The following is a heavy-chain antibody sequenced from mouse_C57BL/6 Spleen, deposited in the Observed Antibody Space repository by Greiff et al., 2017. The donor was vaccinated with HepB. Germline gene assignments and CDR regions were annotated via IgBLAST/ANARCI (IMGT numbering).Heavy chain of an antibody. Sequence: QVQLQQPGAELVMPGASVKLSCKASGYTFTSYWMHWVKQRPGQGLEWIGEIDPSDSYTNYNQKFKGKSTLTVDKSSSTAYMQLSSLTSEDSAVYYCARHPPGYYAMDYWGQGTSVTVSS. CDR3: ARHPPGYYAMDY. CDR1: GYTFTSYW. V-gene: IGHV1-69*01. J-gene: IGHJ4*01. CDR2: IDPSDSYT.